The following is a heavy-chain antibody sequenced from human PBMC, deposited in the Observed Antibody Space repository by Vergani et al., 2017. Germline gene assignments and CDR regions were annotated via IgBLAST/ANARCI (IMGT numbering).Heavy chain of an antibody. D-gene: IGHD2-2*02. CDR2: IRYDGNNK. J-gene: IGHJ4*02. CDR1: GFTFSSYG. V-gene: IGHV3-30*02. Sequence: QVHLVESGGGVVQPGGSLRLSCAASGFTFSSYGMHWVRQAPGKGLEWVAFIRYDGNNKYYADSVKGRFTISRDIAKNTLYLQVRSLRLEDTGVYHCVRDRGLCAGGRCYTEAWDYWGQGTPVTVSS. CDR3: VRDRGLCAGGRCYTEAWDY.